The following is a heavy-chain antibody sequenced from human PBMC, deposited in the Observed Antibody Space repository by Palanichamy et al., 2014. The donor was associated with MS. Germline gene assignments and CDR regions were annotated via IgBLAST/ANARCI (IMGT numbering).Heavy chain of an antibody. V-gene: IGHV3-48*01. D-gene: IGHD3-22*01. CDR3: ATSRYYGDSRGFLQGMAV. CDR1: GVSLYAYS. J-gene: IGHJ6*02. CDR2: ISSLSDSI. Sequence: KLVESGGRTWHXRGGPLRLSCAASGVSLYAYSMNWVRQSPGKGLEWLSFISSLSDSIRYADSVRGRFIISRDHAATSLYLEMNSLRAGDSGVYFCATSRYYGDSRGFLQGMAVWGQGTTVTVSS.